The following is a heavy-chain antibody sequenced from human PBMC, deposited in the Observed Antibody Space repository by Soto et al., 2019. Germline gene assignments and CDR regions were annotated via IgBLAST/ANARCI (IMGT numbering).Heavy chain of an antibody. Sequence: SETLSLTCAFYGESFSDYYWSLIRQPPGAGLEWIGEINHSGSTNYNPSLKSRVTISVDTSKNQFSLKLSSVTAAVTAVYYCARHGYGGYYFDYWGQGTLVTVSS. D-gene: IGHD5-12*01. CDR2: INHSGST. CDR3: ARHGYGGYYFDY. J-gene: IGHJ4*02. V-gene: IGHV4-34*01. CDR1: GESFSDYY.